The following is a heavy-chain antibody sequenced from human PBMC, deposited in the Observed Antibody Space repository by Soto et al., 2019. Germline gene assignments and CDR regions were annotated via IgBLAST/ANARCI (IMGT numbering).Heavy chain of an antibody. CDR2: IYWDDDK. D-gene: IGHD3-10*01. J-gene: IGHJ3*02. CDR3: AHRPPYGSGSYGAFDI. Sequence: QITLKESGSTLVKPTQTLTLTCTFSGFSLSTSGVGVGWIRQPPGKALEWLALIYWDDDKRYSPSLKSRLTITKDTPKNPVVLTMINMDPVDTATYFCAHRPPYGSGSYGAFDIWGQGTMVTVSS. CDR1: GFSLSTSGVG. V-gene: IGHV2-5*02.